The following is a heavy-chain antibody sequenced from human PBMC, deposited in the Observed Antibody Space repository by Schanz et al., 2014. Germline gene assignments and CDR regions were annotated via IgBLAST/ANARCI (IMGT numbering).Heavy chain of an antibody. J-gene: IGHJ3*02. CDR2: ISYGTSYI. CDR1: TFTFSSDW. D-gene: IGHD4-17*01. CDR3: ARKMKLGVYGGKGHDSLDI. V-gene: IGHV3-21*01. Sequence: EVQLAESGGGLVQPGGSLRLSCAASTFTFSSDWMSWVRQAPGKGLEWVSSISYGTSYIYYAESVKGRFTISRDNAKNSLYLQMNSLRPEDTAVYYCARKMKLGVYGGKGHDSLDIWGQGTMVTVSS.